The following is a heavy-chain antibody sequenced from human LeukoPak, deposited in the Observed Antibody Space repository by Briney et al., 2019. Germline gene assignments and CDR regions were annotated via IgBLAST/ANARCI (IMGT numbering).Heavy chain of an antibody. CDR3: ARGLAVLTVDWYFDL. CDR2: INSDGSRT. V-gene: IGHV3-74*01. D-gene: IGHD3-16*01. J-gene: IGHJ2*01. Sequence: GGSLRLSCAASGFTFSNYWMHWVRQAPGKGLVWVSHINSDGSRTNYAASVKGRFTISRDNAKNTLYLQMNSLRAEDTAVYYCARGLAVLTVDWYFDLWGRGTLVTVSS. CDR1: GFTFSNYW.